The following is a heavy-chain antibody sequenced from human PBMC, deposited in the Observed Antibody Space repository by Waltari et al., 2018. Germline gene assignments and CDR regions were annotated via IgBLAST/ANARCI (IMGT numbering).Heavy chain of an antibody. J-gene: IGHJ4*02. Sequence: EVQLVESGGGLVQPGRSLGLYCRSSGFGFGYYAMTWVRQAPGKGLEWVGFIKSGTYGGTREYAASVRGRFSISRDDSNSIAYLQMDSLQIEDTAVYYCSKWNSLLGTYFDFWGQGTLVTVSS. V-gene: IGHV3-49*04. CDR2: IKSGTYGGTR. D-gene: IGHD3-16*01. CDR3: SKWNSLLGTYFDF. CDR1: GFGFGYYA.